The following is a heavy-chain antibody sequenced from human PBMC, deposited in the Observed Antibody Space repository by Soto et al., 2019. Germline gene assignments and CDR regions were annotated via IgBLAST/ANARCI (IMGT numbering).Heavy chain of an antibody. D-gene: IGHD3-10*01. Sequence: ASVKVSWKASGYTFTSYGISWVRQAPGQGRERMGWISAYSGNTNYAQKLQGRVTMTTDTSTSTADMELRSLRSDDTAVYYCARDLTMLRGGIPSYYYYAIDVWRQGTTVTVSS. CDR1: GYTFTSYG. V-gene: IGHV1-18*04. CDR2: ISAYSGNT. J-gene: IGHJ6*02. CDR3: ARDLTMLRGGIPSYYYYAIDV.